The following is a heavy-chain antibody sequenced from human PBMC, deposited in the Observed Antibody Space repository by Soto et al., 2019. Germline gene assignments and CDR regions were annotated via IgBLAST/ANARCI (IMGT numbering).Heavy chain of an antibody. V-gene: IGHV3-23*01. CDR3: AKVWYYGSGSLNFYYNLDA. D-gene: IGHD3-10*01. CDR1: GFTFRSYA. J-gene: IGHJ6*02. Sequence: GGSLRLSCAASGFTFRSYAMSWVRQAPGKGLEWVSGISDNGGRTYYADSVKGRFTISRDNSKNTLYLQMNSLRAEDTAVFYCAKVWYYGSGSLNFYYNLDAWGQGTTVTVSS. CDR2: ISDNGGRT.